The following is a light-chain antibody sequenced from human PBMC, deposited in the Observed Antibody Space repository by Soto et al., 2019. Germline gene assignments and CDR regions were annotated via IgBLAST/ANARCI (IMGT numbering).Light chain of an antibody. CDR3: QQYGSSPRT. Sequence: EIVFTQSPGTLSLSPGERATLSCRASQSVSSSYLAWYQQKPGQAPRLLIYVASSRATGIPDRFSGSGSGTDFTLTISRLEPEDVAEYYCQQYGSSPRTFGQGTKVEIK. J-gene: IGKJ1*01. CDR1: QSVSSSY. V-gene: IGKV3-20*01. CDR2: VAS.